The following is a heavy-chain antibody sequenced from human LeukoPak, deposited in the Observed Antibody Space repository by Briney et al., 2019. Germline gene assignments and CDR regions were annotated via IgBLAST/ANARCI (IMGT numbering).Heavy chain of an antibody. V-gene: IGHV4-34*01. D-gene: IGHD5-18*01. Sequence: NPSETLSLTCAVYGGSFSGYYWSWIRQPPGKGLEWIGEINHSGSTNYNPSLKSRVTISVDTSKNQFSLKLSSVTAADTAVYYCARGSSGPWIQLWSVKFDYWGQGTLVTVSS. CDR2: INHSGST. J-gene: IGHJ4*02. CDR1: GGSFSGYY. CDR3: ARGSSGPWIQLWSVKFDY.